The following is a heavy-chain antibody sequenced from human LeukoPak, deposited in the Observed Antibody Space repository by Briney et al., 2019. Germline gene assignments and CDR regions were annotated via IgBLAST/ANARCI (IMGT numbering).Heavy chain of an antibody. J-gene: IGHJ4*02. Sequence: GGSLRLSCVGPGFTFSSLWMSWVRQIPGKGLEWVANVKQDGSEVYYVDSVKGRFTISRDNAKNSLYLQMNSQRVEDTAVYYCACRPSDIRYYGVFDFWGQGSLVTVSS. V-gene: IGHV3-7*01. CDR1: GFTFSSLW. CDR2: VKQDGSEV. CDR3: ACRPSDIRYYGVFDF. D-gene: IGHD3-10*01.